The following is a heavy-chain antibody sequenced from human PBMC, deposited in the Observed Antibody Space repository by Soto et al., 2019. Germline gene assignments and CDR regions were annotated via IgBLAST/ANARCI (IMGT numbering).Heavy chain of an antibody. CDR1: GFTFSSYG. D-gene: IGHD3-16*01. J-gene: IGHJ4*02. CDR2: IWYDGSNK. CDR3: ARDLGGLYYFDY. V-gene: IGHV3-33*01. Sequence: QVQLVESGGGVVQPGRSLRLSCAASGFTFSSYGMHWVRQAPGKGLEWVAVIWYDGSNKYYADSVKGRFTISRDNSKNTLYLQMNSLRAEDTAVYYCARDLGGLYYFDYWGQGTLVTVSS.